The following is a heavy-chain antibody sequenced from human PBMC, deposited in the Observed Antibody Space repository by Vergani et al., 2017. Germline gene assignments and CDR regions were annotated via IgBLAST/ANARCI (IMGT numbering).Heavy chain of an antibody. J-gene: IGHJ6*03. CDR1: GFTFSSYA. CDR2: ISYDGSNK. V-gene: IGHV3-30-3*01. Sequence: VQLLESGGGLVQPGRSLRLSCAASGFTFSSYAMHWVRQAPGKGLEWVAVISYDGSNKYYADSVKGRFTISRDNSKNTLYLQMNSLRAEDTAVYYCARAYYDYMDVWGKGTTVTVSS. CDR3: ARAYYDYMDV.